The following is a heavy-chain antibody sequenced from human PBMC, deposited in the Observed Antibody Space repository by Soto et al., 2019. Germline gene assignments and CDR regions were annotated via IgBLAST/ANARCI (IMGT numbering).Heavy chain of an antibody. CDR1: GHIFSNYW. V-gene: IGHV5-51*01. D-gene: IGHD3-22*01. J-gene: IGHJ4*02. CDR2: IYPGDSDT. CDR3: ARQRLWGTSGYYYFEN. Sequence: PGASLKISCKGSGHIFSNYWIGWVRQMPGKGLEWMGIIYPGDSDTRYSPSFQGQVTITVDKSINTAHLQWSRLKASDTAIYYCARQRLWGTSGYYYFENWGQGTLVTVSS.